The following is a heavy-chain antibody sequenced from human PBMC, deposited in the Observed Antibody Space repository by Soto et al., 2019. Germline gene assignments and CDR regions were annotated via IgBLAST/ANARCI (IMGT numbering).Heavy chain of an antibody. J-gene: IGHJ6*02. V-gene: IGHV4-61*01. CDR2: TYYSGST. D-gene: IGHD3-3*01. CDR3: ARLLRFLEWFPDYYYGMDV. Sequence: SETLSLTCTVSGGSVSSGSYYWSWIRQPPGKGLEWIGYTYYSGSTNYNPSLKSRVTISVDTSKNQFSLKLSSVTAADTAVYYCARLLRFLEWFPDYYYGMDVWGQGTTVTVS. CDR1: GGSVSSGSYY.